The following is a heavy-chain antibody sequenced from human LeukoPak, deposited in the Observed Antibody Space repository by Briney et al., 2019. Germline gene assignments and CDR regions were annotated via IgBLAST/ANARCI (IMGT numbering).Heavy chain of an antibody. V-gene: IGHV1-3*01. D-gene: IGHD3-10*02. Sequence: ASVKVSCKASGYTFTNYAMHWVRLAPGQRLQWMGWINLVNGNTKYSQYFEGRVTITRDTSASTVYMELSSLRPDDTAVYYCAELGITMIGGVWGKGTTVTISS. CDR2: INLVNGNT. CDR1: GYTFTNYA. CDR3: AELGITMIGGV. J-gene: IGHJ6*04.